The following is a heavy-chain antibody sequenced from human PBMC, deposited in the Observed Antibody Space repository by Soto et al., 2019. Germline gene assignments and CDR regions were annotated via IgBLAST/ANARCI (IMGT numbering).Heavy chain of an antibody. CDR1: GFTFSSYG. CDR2: ISYDGSNK. CDR3: ARNYDFWSGYLRGYFDY. J-gene: IGHJ4*02. V-gene: IGHV3-30*03. D-gene: IGHD3-3*01. Sequence: PGGSLRLSCAASGFTFSSYGMHWVRQAPGKGLEWVAAISYDGSNKYYADSVKGRFTISRDNSKNTLYLQMNSLRAEDTAVYYCARNYDFWSGYLRGYFDYWGQGTLVTVSS.